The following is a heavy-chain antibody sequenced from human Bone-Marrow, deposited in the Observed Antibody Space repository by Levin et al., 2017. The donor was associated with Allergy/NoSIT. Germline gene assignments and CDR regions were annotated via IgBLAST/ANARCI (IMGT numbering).Heavy chain of an antibody. CDR2: ISYDGHNK. Sequence: GGSLRLSCAGSGFGFSTYGMHWVRQSPGKGLEWVALISYDGHNKYYADSVKGRFTISRDKSKNTLYLQMNSLRAEDTAVYYCAKDFCPESTAYPCNYYGLDVWGQGTTVTVSS. CDR3: AKDFCPESTAYPCNYYGLDV. CDR1: GFGFSTYG. D-gene: IGHD2/OR15-2a*01. V-gene: IGHV3-30*18. J-gene: IGHJ6*02.